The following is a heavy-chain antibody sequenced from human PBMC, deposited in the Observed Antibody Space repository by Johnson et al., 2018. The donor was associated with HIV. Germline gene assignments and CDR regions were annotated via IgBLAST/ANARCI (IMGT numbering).Heavy chain of an antibody. V-gene: IGHV3-20*04. J-gene: IGHJ3*02. CDR1: GFTFDDYV. D-gene: IGHD2/OR15-2a*01. CDR3: ASLSGGAFDI. CDR2: LNWKDGST. Sequence: EVQLVESGGGLVQPGGSLRVSCTATGFTFDDYVVSWVRHAPGKGLEWVSSLNWKDGSTTYADSVKGRFTISRDNAKNSLYLQMNSLRAEETAVYYCASLSGGAFDIWGQGTMVTVSS.